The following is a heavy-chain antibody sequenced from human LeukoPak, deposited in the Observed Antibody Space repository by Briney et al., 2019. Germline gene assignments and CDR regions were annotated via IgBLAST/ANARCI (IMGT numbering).Heavy chain of an antibody. CDR1: GDSISTSSYY. CDR3: ARHKDYYYSYMDV. CDR2: IYYSGST. J-gene: IGHJ6*03. Sequence: SETLSLTCSVSGDSISTSSYYWGWIRQPPGKGLEWIGTIYYSGSTYYNPSLTSRVTISVDTSKNQFSLKLSSVTAADTAVYYCARHKDYYYSYMDVWGIGTTVTISS. V-gene: IGHV4-39*01.